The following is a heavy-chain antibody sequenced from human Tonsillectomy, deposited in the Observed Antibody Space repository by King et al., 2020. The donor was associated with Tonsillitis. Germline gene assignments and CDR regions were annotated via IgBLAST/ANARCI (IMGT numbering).Heavy chain of an antibody. CDR3: ARHSRSGNIVRGVNIREH. Sequence: QLQESGPGLVKPSETLSLTCTVSGGSISSSSYYWGWIRQPPGKGLEWIGSIYYSGSTYYNPSLKSRVTISVDTSKNQFSLKLSSVTAADTAVYYCARHSRSGNIVRGVNIREHWGQGTL. CDR2: IYYSGST. D-gene: IGHD3-10*02. V-gene: IGHV4-39*07. CDR1: GGSISSSSYY. J-gene: IGHJ4*02.